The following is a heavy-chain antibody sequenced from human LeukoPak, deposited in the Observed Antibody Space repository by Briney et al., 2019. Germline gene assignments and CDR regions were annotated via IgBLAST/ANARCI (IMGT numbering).Heavy chain of an antibody. CDR2: IWYDGSNK. Sequence: GGSLRLSCAAAGFPFSTYAMHWVRQSAGKGLEWVAGIWYDGSNKYYADSVKGRFTISRQNSENTLYLQMNSLRGEDTAVYYCARATTGTTGGFEIWGQGTMVTVSS. CDR1: GFPFSTYA. J-gene: IGHJ3*02. CDR3: ARATTGTTGGFEI. D-gene: IGHD1-1*01. V-gene: IGHV3-33*08.